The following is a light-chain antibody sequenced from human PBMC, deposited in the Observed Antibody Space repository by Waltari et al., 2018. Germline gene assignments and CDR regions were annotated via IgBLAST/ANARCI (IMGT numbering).Light chain of an antibody. CDR1: QSLVYKDGIIY. CDR2: KVS. J-gene: IGKJ5*01. Sequence: DVGLTQSPLSLPVTLGQPASISCRSSQSLVYKDGIIYLNWCNQRPGQAPRRLIYKVSNRDYGVPDRFSGSGSGTDFTLMISSVEADDVGVYFCMQATHWPVTFGQGTRLEIK. CDR3: MQATHWPVT. V-gene: IGKV2-30*01.